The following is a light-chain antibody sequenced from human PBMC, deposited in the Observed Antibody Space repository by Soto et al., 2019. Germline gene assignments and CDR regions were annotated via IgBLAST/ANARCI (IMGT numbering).Light chain of an antibody. J-gene: IGKJ5*01. CDR3: QQYGSSQIT. Sequence: EIVLTQSPGTLSLSPGERATLSCRASQSVSSSYLAWYQQKPGQAPRLLIYGASSRATGIPDRFSGSGSGTDSTLTISRLEPEDFAVYYCQQYGSSQITFGQGTRLEV. V-gene: IGKV3-20*01. CDR1: QSVSSSY. CDR2: GAS.